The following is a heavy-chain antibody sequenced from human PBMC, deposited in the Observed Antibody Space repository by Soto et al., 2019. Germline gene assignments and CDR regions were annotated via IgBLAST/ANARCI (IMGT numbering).Heavy chain of an antibody. D-gene: IGHD3-16*01. CDR3: ARSPGGFTVATYFFDY. CDR2: IDWDDDK. V-gene: IGHV2-70*04. CDR1: GFSLSSKGMR. J-gene: IGHJ4*02. Sequence: GSGPTLVNPTQTLTLTCTFSGFSLSSKGMRVSWIRQPPGKALEWLARIDWDDDKFYGPSLRTRLAISKGTSKNQVVLTMTNVDPMDTATYYCARSPGGFTVATYFFDYWGQGTLVTVSS.